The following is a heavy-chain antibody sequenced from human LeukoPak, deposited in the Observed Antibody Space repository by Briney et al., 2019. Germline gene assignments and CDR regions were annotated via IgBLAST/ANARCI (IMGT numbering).Heavy chain of an antibody. CDR2: IYYSGST. V-gene: IGHV4-59*01. CDR3: ARGAYNSGWSYRYCDS. Sequence: NPSETLSLTCTVSGASINSYYWHWIRQSPGRGLEWIGYIYYSGSTNYNPSLKSRVTISVDTSKNQFSLKVNSVTAADTAVYYCARGAYNSGWSYRYCDSWGQGTLVTVSS. J-gene: IGHJ4*02. D-gene: IGHD6-19*01. CDR1: GASINSYY.